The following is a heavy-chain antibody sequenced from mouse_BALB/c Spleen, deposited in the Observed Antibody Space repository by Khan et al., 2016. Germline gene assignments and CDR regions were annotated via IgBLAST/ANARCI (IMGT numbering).Heavy chain of an antibody. CDR3: ARAGYYGYLAY. V-gene: IGHV4-1*02. CDR1: GFDFSRYW. Sequence: EVKLLESGGGLVQPGGSLKLSCAASGFDFSRYWMSWVRQAPGKGLEWIGEINPDSSTINYTPSLKDKFIISRANAKTTLYLQMSKVRSEDTALYYCARAGYYGYLAYWGQGTLVTVSA. J-gene: IGHJ3*01. CDR2: INPDSSTI. D-gene: IGHD1-1*01.